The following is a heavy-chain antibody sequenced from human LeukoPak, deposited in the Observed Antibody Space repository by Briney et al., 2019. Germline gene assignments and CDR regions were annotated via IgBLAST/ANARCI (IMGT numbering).Heavy chain of an antibody. Sequence: GESLQISCKGSGYSFTSYWISWVRQLPAKGLEWMGFIYPGDSDSRYSPSFQGQVTISADKSISTAYLQWSSLKASDTAMYYCATSSSDALHIWGQGTMVTVSS. D-gene: IGHD6-6*01. CDR3: ATSSSDALHI. V-gene: IGHV5-51*01. J-gene: IGHJ3*02. CDR2: IYPGDSDS. CDR1: GYSFTSYW.